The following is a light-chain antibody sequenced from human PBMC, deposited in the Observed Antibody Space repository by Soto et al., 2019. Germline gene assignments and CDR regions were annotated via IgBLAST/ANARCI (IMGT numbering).Light chain of an antibody. Sequence: QSVLTQPPSASGTPGQRVTISCSGSSCNIGDYHVHWYQQLPGAAPKVLIHSSHQRPSGVPDRFSGSKSGTSASLAISGLQSEDEADYYCAAWDDSLNGVVFGGGTQLTVL. CDR2: SSH. CDR1: SCNIGDYH. CDR3: AAWDDSLNGVV. J-gene: IGLJ2*01. V-gene: IGLV1-44*01.